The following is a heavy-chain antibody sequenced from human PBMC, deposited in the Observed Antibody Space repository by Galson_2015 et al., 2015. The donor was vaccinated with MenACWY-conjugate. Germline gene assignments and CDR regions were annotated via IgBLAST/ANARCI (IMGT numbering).Heavy chain of an antibody. J-gene: IGHJ4*02. CDR2: IDPSDSYT. CDR1: GFTFTSYW. V-gene: IGHV5-10-1*01. CDR3: TRHVGREMATINAN. Sequence: QSGAEVKKPGESLRISCKGSGFTFTSYWISWVRQMPGKGLEWMGMIDPSDSYTTYSPTFQGHVSISADKSITTAYLQWSSLKASDTAMYYCTRHVGREMATINANRGQGTLVTVSS. D-gene: IGHD5-24*01.